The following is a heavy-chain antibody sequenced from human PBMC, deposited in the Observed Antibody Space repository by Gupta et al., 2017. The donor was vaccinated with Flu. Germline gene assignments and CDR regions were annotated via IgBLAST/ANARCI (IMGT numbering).Heavy chain of an antibody. CDR1: GFTFADYA. V-gene: IGHV3-9*01. J-gene: IGHJ3*01. CDR3: AKDRGLSIAARPENAFDL. Sequence: EMQLVESGGDLVQPGRFLRISWVASGFTFADYAKHWVRQLPGKGLELVSGLSWNSGTIAYGDSVKGRFTISRDNAKNSLYLQMNSLRADDTALYYCAKDRGLSIAARPENAFDLWGQGTMVTVSS. CDR2: LSWNSGTI. D-gene: IGHD6-6*01.